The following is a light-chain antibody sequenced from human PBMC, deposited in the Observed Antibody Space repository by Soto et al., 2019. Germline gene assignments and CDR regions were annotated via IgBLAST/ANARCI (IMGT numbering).Light chain of an antibody. J-gene: IGKJ2*01. Sequence: EIVMTQSPATLSVSPGERATLSCRASQSVSSNLAWYQQKPGHAPRLLIYGASTMATGIPARFSGSGSGTEFTLTISSLQSEDFAVYYCQQYNTWPAYTFGQGPKLEIK. CDR2: GAS. CDR1: QSVSSN. CDR3: QQYNTWPAYT. V-gene: IGKV3-15*01.